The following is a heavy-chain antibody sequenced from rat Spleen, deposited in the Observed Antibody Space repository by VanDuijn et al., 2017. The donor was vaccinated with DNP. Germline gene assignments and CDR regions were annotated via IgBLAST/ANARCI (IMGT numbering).Heavy chain of an antibody. CDR3: TRYYSGNYAMDA. CDR2: IWSGGST. D-gene: IGHD1-1*01. J-gene: IGHJ4*01. Sequence: QVQLKESGPGLVQPSQTLSLTCTVSGFSLTGNSVHWVRQPPGKGLEWVGAIWSGGSTDYNSALKSRLSISRDTSKSQVFLKMNSLQTEDTAIYFCTRYYSGNYAMDAWGQGTSVTVSS. CDR1: GFSLTGNS. V-gene: IGHV2-1*01.